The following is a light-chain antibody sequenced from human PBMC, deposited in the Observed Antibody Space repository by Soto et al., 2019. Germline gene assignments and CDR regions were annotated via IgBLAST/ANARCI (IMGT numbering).Light chain of an antibody. CDR3: QQYNNWSFIT. J-gene: IGKJ5*01. V-gene: IGKV3-15*01. CDR2: GAS. CDR1: QSVRGN. Sequence: EIVMTQSPATLSVSPGERATLSCTASQSVRGNLAWNQQKPGQSPRLLIYGASSRATGIPARFSGSGSGTEFTFLIRSIHSEDFAGYYCQQYNNWSFITFGQGTRLEIK.